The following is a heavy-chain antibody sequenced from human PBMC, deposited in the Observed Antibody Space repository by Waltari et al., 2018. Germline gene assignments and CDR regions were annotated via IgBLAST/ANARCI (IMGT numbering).Heavy chain of an antibody. Sequence: QVQLVQSGAELKKPGSSVKVSCKVSGGSFSTHALNWVRQAPGQGLEWMGGIIPMFGTANYAQKIQDRVTINTDESMTTAYMHLSSLTSDDTAVYYCARGGLYGQQLLESAFEIWGQGTKVTVSS. V-gene: IGHV1-69*05. CDR1: GGSFSTHA. CDR2: IIPMFGTA. CDR3: ARGGLYGQQLLESAFEI. J-gene: IGHJ3*02. D-gene: IGHD6-13*01.